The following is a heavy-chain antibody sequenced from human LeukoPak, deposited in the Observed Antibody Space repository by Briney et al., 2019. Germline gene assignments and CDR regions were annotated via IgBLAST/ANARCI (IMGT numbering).Heavy chain of an antibody. CDR3: AKEIHPFNYYYGMDV. CDR2: ISGSGGST. CDR1: GFTFSSYA. V-gene: IGHV3-23*01. Sequence: TGGSLRLSCAASGFTFSSYAMSWVRQAPGKGLEWVSAISGSGGSTYYADSVKGRFTISRDNSKNTLYLQMNSLRAEDTAVYYCAKEIHPFNYYYGMDVWGQGTTVTVPS. J-gene: IGHJ6*02.